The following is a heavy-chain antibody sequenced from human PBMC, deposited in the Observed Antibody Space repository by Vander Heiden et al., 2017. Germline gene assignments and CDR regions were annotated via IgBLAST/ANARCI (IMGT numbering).Heavy chain of an antibody. J-gene: IGHJ4*02. Sequence: EVQLVESGGGLVKPGGSLRLSCGASGFSFSSHVMNWVRPGPGKGLEWVSSISDAAIYYADSVKGRFTISRDNAKSSLYLQMNSLRAEDTAVYYCSRGGGCFADSCWYADYWGQGTLVTVSS. CDR2: ISDAAI. D-gene: IGHD3-22*01. CDR3: SRGGGCFADSCWYADY. CDR1: GFSFSSHV. V-gene: IGHV3-21*01.